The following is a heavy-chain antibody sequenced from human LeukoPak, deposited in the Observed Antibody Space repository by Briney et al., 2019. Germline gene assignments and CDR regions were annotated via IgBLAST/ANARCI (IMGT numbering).Heavy chain of an antibody. CDR3: TKVEQQFSGFYYYGMHV. J-gene: IGHJ6*02. CDR2: ISFGGSSK. CDR1: GFSLTEYS. D-gene: IGHD6-13*01. V-gene: IGHV3-30*18. Sequence: GGSLRLSCAVSGFSLTEYSMHWVRQAPGKGLEWVAVISFGGSSKYYADSVKGRFTISRDSSKNTLYLQMNGLRTEDTAVYYCTKVEQQFSGFYYYGMHVWGQGTTVT.